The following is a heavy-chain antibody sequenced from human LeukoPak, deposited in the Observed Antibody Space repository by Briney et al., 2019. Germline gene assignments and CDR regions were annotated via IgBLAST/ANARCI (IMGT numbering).Heavy chain of an antibody. CDR2: IKSKASGGTP. Sequence: GGSLRLSCAASGFTFIDAWMSWVRQAPRKGLEWVGRIKSKASGGTPDYAAPVKGRFTISRDDSQNTLYVQMDSLTTDDTAVYYCATIRDSSSWAFDYWGQGTLVTVSS. CDR3: ATIRDSSSWAFDY. V-gene: IGHV3-15*01. CDR1: GFTFIDAW. J-gene: IGHJ4*02. D-gene: IGHD6-13*01.